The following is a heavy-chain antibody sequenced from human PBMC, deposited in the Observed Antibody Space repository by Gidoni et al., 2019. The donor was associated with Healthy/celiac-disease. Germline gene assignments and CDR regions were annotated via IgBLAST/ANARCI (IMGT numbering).Heavy chain of an antibody. D-gene: IGHD3-10*01. V-gene: IGHV3-23*04. CDR2: ISGSGGST. CDR3: ATEPPYYYGSGSYFY. Sequence: EVQLVESGGGWVQPGGSLRLSCAASGFTCSSYAMSWVRQAPGKGLEWVSAISGSGGSTYSADSVKGRFTISRDNSKNTLYLQMNSLRAEDTAVYYCATEPPYYYGSGSYFYWGQGTLVTVSS. CDR1: GFTCSSYA. J-gene: IGHJ4*02.